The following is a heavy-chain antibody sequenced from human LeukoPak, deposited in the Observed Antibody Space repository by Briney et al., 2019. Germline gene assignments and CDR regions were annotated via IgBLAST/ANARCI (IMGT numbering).Heavy chain of an antibody. CDR1: GFTFSSYS. CDR2: ISSRSSTI. CDR3: ARDQAYPFDI. D-gene: IGHD3-16*01. V-gene: IGHV3-48*02. J-gene: IGHJ3*02. Sequence: PGGCLRLSCAASGFTFSSYSMNWVRQAPGEGLEWVSYISSRSSTITYADSVRGRFTISRDKAKNSLCLQMNSLRDEDTAVYYCARDQAYPFDIWGHGTMVTVSS.